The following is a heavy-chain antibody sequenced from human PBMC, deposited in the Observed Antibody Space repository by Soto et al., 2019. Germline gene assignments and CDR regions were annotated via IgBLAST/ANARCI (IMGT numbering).Heavy chain of an antibody. V-gene: IGHV3-30-3*01. CDR3: AREACTNGVCYSGYFDY. CDR2: ISYDGSNK. D-gene: IGHD2-8*01. J-gene: IGHJ4*02. Sequence: GVSLRLSCSASGFTFSSYAMHGVRQAPGKGLEWVAVISYDGSNKYYADSVKGRFTISRDNSKNTLYLQMNSLRDEDTAVYYCAREACTNGVCYSGYFDYWGQGTLVTVSS. CDR1: GFTFSSYA.